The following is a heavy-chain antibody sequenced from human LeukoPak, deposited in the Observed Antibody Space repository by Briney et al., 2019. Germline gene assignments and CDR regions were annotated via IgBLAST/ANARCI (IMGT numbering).Heavy chain of an antibody. CDR2: IYYTGTT. Sequence: TLSLTCNVSGDSISSGDYYWTWIRQPPGKGLEWIAYIYYTGTTYYNPSLTSRVTISIDTSRNQFSLKLSSVTAADTAVYYCARVRAAPSIYYYYYMDVWGKGTTVTVSS. CDR3: ARVRAAPSIYYYYYMDV. D-gene: IGHD6-6*01. CDR1: GDSISSGDYY. V-gene: IGHV4-30-4*08. J-gene: IGHJ6*03.